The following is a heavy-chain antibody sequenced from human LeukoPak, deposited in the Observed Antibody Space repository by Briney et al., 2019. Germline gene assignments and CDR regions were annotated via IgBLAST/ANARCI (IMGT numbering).Heavy chain of an antibody. CDR1: GYSISSGYY. Sequence: SETLSLTCTVSGYSISSGYYWGWIRQPPGKGLEWIGSIYHSGSTYYNPSLKSRVTISVDTSKNQFSLKLSSVTAADTAVYYCALSTLSDAFDIWGQGTMVTVSS. J-gene: IGHJ3*02. CDR3: ALSTLSDAFDI. V-gene: IGHV4-38-2*02. CDR2: IYHSGST. D-gene: IGHD2-2*01.